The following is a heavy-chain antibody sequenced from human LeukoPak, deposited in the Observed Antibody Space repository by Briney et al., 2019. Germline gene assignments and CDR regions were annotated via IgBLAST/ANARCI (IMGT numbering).Heavy chain of an antibody. Sequence: ASVKVSCKASGYTFTGYYMHWVRQAPGQGLEWMGWINPNTGDTNYPQKFQGRVTMTRDTSITTVYMEISRLTSDDTALFYCAVAPGDYWGQGTLVTVSS. J-gene: IGHJ4*02. CDR3: AVAPGDY. D-gene: IGHD2-21*01. CDR1: GYTFTGYY. V-gene: IGHV1-2*02. CDR2: INPNTGDT.